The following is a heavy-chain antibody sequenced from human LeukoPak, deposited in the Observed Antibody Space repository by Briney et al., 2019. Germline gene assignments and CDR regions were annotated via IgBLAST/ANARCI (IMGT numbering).Heavy chain of an antibody. D-gene: IGHD3-3*01. Sequence: GGSLRLSCAASGFIFTNYFMSWVLQAPGKGQEWVASIKHDGSEKYYVDSVRGRFTISRDNTMNSLYLQMSSLRAEDTAVYYCATDRGWRTSGYYLYYFEYWGQGTLVTYSS. V-gene: IGHV3-7*01. CDR1: GFIFTNYF. CDR3: ATDRGWRTSGYYLYYFEY. J-gene: IGHJ4*02. CDR2: IKHDGSEK.